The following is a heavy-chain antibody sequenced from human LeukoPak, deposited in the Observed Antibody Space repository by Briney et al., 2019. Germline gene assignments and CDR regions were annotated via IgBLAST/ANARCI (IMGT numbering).Heavy chain of an antibody. J-gene: IGHJ4*02. CDR1: GYSISSGYY. Sequence: SETLSLTCAVTGYSISSGYYWGWLRQPPGEGLEWIGSFYYSGSTYYNPSLKSRVTISVDTSKNQFSLKLSSVTAADTAVYYCARRLGYCSSTSCYYYFDYGGQGTLVTVSS. CDR3: ARRLGYCSSTSCYYYFDY. CDR2: FYYSGST. V-gene: IGHV4-38-2*01. D-gene: IGHD2-2*01.